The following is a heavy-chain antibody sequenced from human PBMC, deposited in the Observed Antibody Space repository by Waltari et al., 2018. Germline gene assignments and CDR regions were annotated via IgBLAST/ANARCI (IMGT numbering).Heavy chain of an antibody. CDR1: GGSISSYY. Sequence: QVQLQESGPGLVKPSETLSLTCTVSGGSISSYYWSWIRQPQGKGLECIGYIYYSGRTNSNPSLKRRVTISVDTSKNQFSLKLSSVTAADTAVYYCARDRPTDCGGDCYSDAFDIWGQGTMVTVSS. CDR3: ARDRPTDCGGDCYSDAFDI. CDR2: IYYSGRT. V-gene: IGHV4-59*01. D-gene: IGHD2-21*02. J-gene: IGHJ3*02.